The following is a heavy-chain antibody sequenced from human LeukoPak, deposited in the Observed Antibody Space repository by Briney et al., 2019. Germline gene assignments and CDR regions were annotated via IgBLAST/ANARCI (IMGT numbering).Heavy chain of an antibody. CDR1: GYTFTSYA. CDR2: INTNTGNP. Sequence: ASVNVSCKASGYTFTSYAMNWVRQAPGQGLEWMGWINTNTGNPTYAQGFTGRFVFSLDTSVSTAYLQISSLKAEDTAVYYCARGGRDGYAYYFAYWGQGTLVPVSS. J-gene: IGHJ4*02. D-gene: IGHD5-24*01. CDR3: ARGGRDGYAYYFAY. V-gene: IGHV7-4-1*02.